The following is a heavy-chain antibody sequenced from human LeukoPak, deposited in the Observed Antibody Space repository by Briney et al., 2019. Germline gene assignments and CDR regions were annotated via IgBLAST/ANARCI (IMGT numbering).Heavy chain of an antibody. Sequence: PSETLSLTCTVSGASISSYYWSWIRQPAGKALEWIGRIYVTGSTTYNPSLESRVTMSLDTSKNHFSLKLRSVTAADTAVYHCARDSGTTGEVKFDPWGQGTLVTVSS. J-gene: IGHJ5*02. CDR1: GASISSYY. V-gene: IGHV4-4*07. D-gene: IGHD1-7*01. CDR2: IYVTGST. CDR3: ARDSGTTGEVKFDP.